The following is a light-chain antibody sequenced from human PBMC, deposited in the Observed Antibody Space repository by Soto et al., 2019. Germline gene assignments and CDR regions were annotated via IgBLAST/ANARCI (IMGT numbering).Light chain of an antibody. V-gene: IGLV2-8*01. CDR2: EVS. CDR1: SSDVGGYNY. CDR3: LSYADTAYV. Sequence: QSALTQPPSASGSPGQSVTISCAGTSSDVGGYNYVSWYQQYPGKVPKLMIYEVSERPSGVPDRFSGSKSGNTAFLTVSGLQAEDEADYYCLSYADTAYVFGNGTRSPS. J-gene: IGLJ1*01.